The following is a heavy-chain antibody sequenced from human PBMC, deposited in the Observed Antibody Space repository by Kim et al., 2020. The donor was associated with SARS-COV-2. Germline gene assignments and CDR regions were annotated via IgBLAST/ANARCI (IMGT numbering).Heavy chain of an antibody. J-gene: IGHJ4*02. D-gene: IGHD1-26*01. Sequence: GRFTISRDNAKNSLYLQMNSLRAEDTAVYYCARDPPYYSGSYYGSAVFDYWGQGTLVTVSS. CDR3: ARDPPYYSGSYYGSAVFDY. V-gene: IGHV3-48*03.